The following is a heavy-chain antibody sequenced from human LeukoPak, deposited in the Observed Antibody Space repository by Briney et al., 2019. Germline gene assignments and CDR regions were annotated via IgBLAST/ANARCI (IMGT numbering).Heavy chain of an antibody. CDR2: IIPILGIA. CDR1: GGTFSSYA. CDR3: ARGPGFGELEFDY. Sequence: SVKVSCKASGGTFSSYAISWVRQAPGQGLEWMGRIIPILGIANYAQKFQGRVTITADKSTSTAYMELSSLRSEDTAVYYCARGPGFGELEFDYWGQGTLVTVSS. J-gene: IGHJ4*02. V-gene: IGHV1-69*04. D-gene: IGHD3-10*01.